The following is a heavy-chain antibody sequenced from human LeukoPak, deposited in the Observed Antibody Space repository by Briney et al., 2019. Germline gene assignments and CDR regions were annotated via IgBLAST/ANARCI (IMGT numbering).Heavy chain of an antibody. CDR3: ARGTFGSGSYYTFYYYYGMDV. CDR1: GGSISSYY. Sequence: PSETLSLTCTVSGGSISSYYWSWLRQPPGKGLEWIGYIYYSGSTNYNPSLKSRVTISVDTSKNQFSLKLSSVTAADTAVYYCARGTFGSGSYYTFYYYYGMDVWGKGTTVTVSS. V-gene: IGHV4-59*01. D-gene: IGHD3-10*01. CDR2: IYYSGST. J-gene: IGHJ6*04.